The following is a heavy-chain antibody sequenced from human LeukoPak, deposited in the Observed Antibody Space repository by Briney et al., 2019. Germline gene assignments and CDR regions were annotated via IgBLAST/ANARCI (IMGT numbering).Heavy chain of an antibody. D-gene: IGHD3-22*01. CDR2: IYTSGST. Sequence: SQTLSLTCTVSGGSISSGSYYWSWIRQPAGKGLEWIGRIYTSGSTNYNPSLKSRVTISVDTSKNQFSLRLSSVTAADTAVYYCASTPAYYYDSSGYDAFDMWGQGTMVTVSS. CDR3: ASTPAYYYDSSGYDAFDM. V-gene: IGHV4-61*02. J-gene: IGHJ3*02. CDR1: GGSISSGSYY.